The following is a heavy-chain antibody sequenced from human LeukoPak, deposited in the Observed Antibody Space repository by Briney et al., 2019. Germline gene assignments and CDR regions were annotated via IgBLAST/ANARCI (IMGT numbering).Heavy chain of an antibody. J-gene: IGHJ6*03. V-gene: IGHV4-34*01. CDR1: GGSFSGYY. Sequence: EPSETLSLTCAVYGGSFSGYYWSWIRQPPGKGLEWIGEINHSGSTNYNPSLKSRVTISVDTSKNQFSLKLSSVTAADTAVYYCARGHKEDYYHYMDVWGKGTTVTVSS. CDR2: INHSGST. CDR3: ARGHKEDYYHYMDV.